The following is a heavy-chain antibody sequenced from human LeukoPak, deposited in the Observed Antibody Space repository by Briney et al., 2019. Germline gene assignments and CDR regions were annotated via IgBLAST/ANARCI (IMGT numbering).Heavy chain of an antibody. CDR1: GGSISSHY. V-gene: IGHV4-59*11. CDR2: IYYSGST. CDR3: ARGSVVSAAMGRWFDP. J-gene: IGHJ5*02. Sequence: SETLSLTCTVSGGSISSHYWSWTRQPPGKGLEWIGYIYYSGSTNYNPSLKSRVTISVDTSKNQFSLKLSSVTAADTAVYYCARGSVVSAAMGRWFDPWGQGTLVTVSS. D-gene: IGHD2-2*01.